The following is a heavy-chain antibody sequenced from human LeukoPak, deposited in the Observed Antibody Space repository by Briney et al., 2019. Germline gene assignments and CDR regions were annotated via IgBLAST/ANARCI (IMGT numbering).Heavy chain of an antibody. V-gene: IGHV3-23*01. CDR1: GFSFANSA. D-gene: IGHD2-8*01. CDR2: ISGSGHTT. J-gene: IGHJ4*02. Sequence: GGSLRLSCAASGFSFANSAMSWVRQAPGKGLEWVSGISGSGHTTYYADSVKGRFTISRDNSENMLYLQMNSLRAEDTAIYYCAKGNGVFWYWGQGTLVTVSS. CDR3: AKGNGVFWY.